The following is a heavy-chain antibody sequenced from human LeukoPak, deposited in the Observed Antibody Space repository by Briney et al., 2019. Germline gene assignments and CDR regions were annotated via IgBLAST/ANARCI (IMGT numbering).Heavy chain of an antibody. CDR2: ISGSGGST. V-gene: IGHV3-23*01. D-gene: IGHD3-22*01. CDR3: ARGPITYYYDSSGYYPEWYFDL. CDR1: GFTFSSYA. Sequence: GGSLRLSCAASGFTFSSYAMSWVRQAPGKGLEWVSAISGSGGSTYYADSVKGRFTISRDNSKNTLYLQMNSLRAEDTAVYYCARGPITYYYDSSGYYPEWYFDLWGRGTLVTVSS. J-gene: IGHJ2*01.